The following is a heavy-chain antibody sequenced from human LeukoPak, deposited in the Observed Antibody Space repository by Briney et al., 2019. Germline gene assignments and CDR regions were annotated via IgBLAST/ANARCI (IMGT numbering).Heavy chain of an antibody. CDR2: IIPIFGTA. V-gene: IGHV1-69*13. CDR1: GGTFSSYA. J-gene: IGHJ4*02. D-gene: IGHD3-22*01. CDR3: ARTYDSSGSVPPDYFDY. Sequence: ASVKVSCKASGGTFSSYAISWVRQAPGRGLEWMGGIIPIFGTANYAQKFQGRVTFTADESTSTAYMELSSLRSEDTAVYYCARTYDSSGSVPPDYFDYWGQGTLVTVSS.